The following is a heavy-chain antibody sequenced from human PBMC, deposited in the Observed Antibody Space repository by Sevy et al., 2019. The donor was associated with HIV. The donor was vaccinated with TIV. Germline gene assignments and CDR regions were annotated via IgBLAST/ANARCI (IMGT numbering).Heavy chain of an antibody. CDR1: GFTFSTYS. V-gene: IGHV3-33*06. Sequence: GGSLRLSCAASGFTFSTYSMHWVRQAPGKGLEWVALIWFDGSNKYYADSVKGRFTISRDNSKNTLYLQMNSLRAEDTVVYYCAKRSRRIAVAGTGDYWGQGTLVTVSS. D-gene: IGHD6-19*01. J-gene: IGHJ4*02. CDR3: AKRSRRIAVAGTGDY. CDR2: IWFDGSNK.